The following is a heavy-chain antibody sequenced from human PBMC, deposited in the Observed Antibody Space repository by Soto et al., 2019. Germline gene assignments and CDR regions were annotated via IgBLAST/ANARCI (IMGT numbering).Heavy chain of an antibody. CDR2: IDPSDSYT. Sequence: DSLKISCKGSGYSFTSYWISWVRQMPGKGLEWMGRIDPSDSYTNYSPSFQGHATISADKSISTAYLQWSSLKASDTAMYYCARRGYSDGYVGYHHYGMAFWGQGTTVTGSS. V-gene: IGHV5-10-1*01. J-gene: IGHJ6*02. D-gene: IGHD5-18*01. CDR3: ARRGYSDGYVGYHHYGMAF. CDR1: GYSFTSYW.